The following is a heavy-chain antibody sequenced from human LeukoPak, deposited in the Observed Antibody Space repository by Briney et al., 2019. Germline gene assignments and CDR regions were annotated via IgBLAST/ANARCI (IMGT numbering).Heavy chain of an antibody. CDR3: ARDRQQLGTGLLF. D-gene: IGHD6-13*01. CDR2: INPSGGST. V-gene: IGHV1-46*01. J-gene: IGHJ4*02. Sequence: GASVKVSCKASGCTFTSYYMHWVRQAPGQGLEWMGIINPSGGSTSYAQKFQGRVTMTRDTSTSTVYMELSSLRSEDTAVYYCARDRQQLGTGLLFWGQGTLVTVSS. CDR1: GCTFTSYY.